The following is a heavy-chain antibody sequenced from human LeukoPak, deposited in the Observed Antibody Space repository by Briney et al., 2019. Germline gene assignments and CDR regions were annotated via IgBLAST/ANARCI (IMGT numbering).Heavy chain of an antibody. CDR2: IPSSGSTI. D-gene: IGHD1-7*01. J-gene: IGHJ4*02. V-gene: IGHV3-48*03. CDR1: GFTFNTYE. CDR3: ARGGWNYVFNY. Sequence: GGSLRLSCAASGFTFNTYEMNWVRQAPGKGLEWLAYIPSSGSTIYYADYVKGRFTISRDNAKNSLYLQMNSLRAEDTAVYYCARGGWNYVFNYWGQGTLSPSPQ.